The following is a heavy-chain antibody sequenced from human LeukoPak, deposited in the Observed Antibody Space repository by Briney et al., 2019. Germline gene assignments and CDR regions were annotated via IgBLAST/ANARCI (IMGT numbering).Heavy chain of an antibody. CDR2: ISYDGSNK. CDR1: GFTFSSYG. D-gene: IGHD2-15*01. Sequence: GGSLRLSCAASGFTFSSYGMHWVRQAPGKGLEWVAVISYDGSNKYYADSVKGRFTISRDNSKNTLYLQMNSLRAEDTAVYYCAKDLLVVVAATQGDYWGQGTLVTVSS. CDR3: AKDLLVVVAATQGDY. J-gene: IGHJ4*02. V-gene: IGHV3-30*18.